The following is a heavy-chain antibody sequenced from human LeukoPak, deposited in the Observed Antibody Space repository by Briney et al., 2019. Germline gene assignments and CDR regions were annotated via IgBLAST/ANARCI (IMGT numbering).Heavy chain of an antibody. J-gene: IGHJ4*02. CDR3: ARVPTVTFFDY. Sequence: SETLSLTCAVSGGSVSSYYWSWIRQPPGKGLEWIGSIYYSRSTYYNPSLKSRVTISVDTSKNQFSLKLSSVTAADTAVYYCARVPTVTFFDYWGQGTLVTVSS. CDR1: GGSVSSYY. D-gene: IGHD4-17*01. V-gene: IGHV4-39*01. CDR2: IYYSRST.